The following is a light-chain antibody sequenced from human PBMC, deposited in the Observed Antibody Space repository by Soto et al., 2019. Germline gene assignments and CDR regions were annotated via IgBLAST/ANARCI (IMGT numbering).Light chain of an antibody. CDR1: SSNIGAGYD. J-gene: IGLJ3*02. V-gene: IGLV1-40*01. CDR3: QSYDSSLSGGV. CDR2: GNS. Sequence: QSVLTQPPSVSGAPGQRVTISCTGSSSNIGAGYDVHWYQQLPGTAPKLLSYGNSTRPSGVPDRFSGSKSGTSASLAITGLQAEDEADYYCQSYDSSLSGGVFGGGTKLTVL.